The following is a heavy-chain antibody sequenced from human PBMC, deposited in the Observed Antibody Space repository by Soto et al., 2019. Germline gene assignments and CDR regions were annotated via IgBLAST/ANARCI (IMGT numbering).Heavy chain of an antibody. CDR2: IYYSGST. D-gene: IGHD3-10*01. Sequence: PSETLSLTCTVSGGSISSGGYYWSWIRQHPGKGLEWIGYIYYSGSTYYNPSLKSRVTISVDTSKNQFSLKLSSVTAADTAVYYCARDPTAYYYGSGNPVPLRGQGTLVTVSS. J-gene: IGHJ4*02. V-gene: IGHV4-31*03. CDR1: GGSISSGGYY. CDR3: ARDPTAYYYGSGNPVPL.